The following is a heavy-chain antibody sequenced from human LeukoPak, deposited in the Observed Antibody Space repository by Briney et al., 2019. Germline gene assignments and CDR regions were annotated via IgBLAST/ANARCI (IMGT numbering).Heavy chain of an antibody. J-gene: IGHJ4*02. CDR1: GYTFTSYY. V-gene: IGHV1-46*01. CDR3: ARDSSGYFH. CDR2: INPSGGST. Sequence: GESLKISCKASGYTFTSYYMHWVRQAPGQGLEWMGIINPSGGSTSYAQKFQGRVTMTRDTSTSTVYMELSSLRSEDTAVYYCARDSSGYFHWGQGTLVTVSS. D-gene: IGHD3-22*01.